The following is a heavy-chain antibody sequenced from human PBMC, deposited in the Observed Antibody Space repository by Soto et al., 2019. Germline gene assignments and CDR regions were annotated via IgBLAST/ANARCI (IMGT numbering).Heavy chain of an antibody. CDR1: GFTFSSYA. J-gene: IGHJ3*01. CDR2: INSDGRDV. V-gene: IGHV3-33*08. Sequence: GGSLRLSCAASGFTFSSYAMHWVRQAPGKGLEWVTVINSDGRDVHYADSVKGRFTISRDNAKNTLYLQLNSLRAEDTAVYYCARVGQWLAWGQGTMVTVSS. D-gene: IGHD6-19*01. CDR3: ARVGQWLA.